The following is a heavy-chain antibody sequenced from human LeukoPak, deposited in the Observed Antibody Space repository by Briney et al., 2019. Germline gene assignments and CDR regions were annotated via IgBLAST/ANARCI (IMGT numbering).Heavy chain of an antibody. V-gene: IGHV4-59*03. J-gene: IGHJ5*02. CDR1: GGSIGGNY. CDR3: ATLGYCTSTGCPLDP. Sequence: SETLSPTCTVSGGSIGGNYWTWIRQPPGKGLEWIGSIYNSGSTNYNPSLKSRVTISVDTSKNQFSLKLSSVTAADTAVYYCATLGYCTSTGCPLDPWGQGTLVIVSS. D-gene: IGHD2-2*01. CDR2: IYNSGST.